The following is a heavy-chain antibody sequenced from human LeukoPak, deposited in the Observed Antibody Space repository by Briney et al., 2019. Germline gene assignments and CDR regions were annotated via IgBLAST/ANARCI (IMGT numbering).Heavy chain of an antibody. Sequence: ASVKVSCHASGYTFTCYYMHWVRQAPGQGPEWMGWINPNSGGTNYAQKFQGRVTMTRDTSISTAHMELSRLRSDDTAVYYCARDEKLLGGYYYYYGMDVWGQGTTVTVSS. CDR2: INPNSGGT. V-gene: IGHV1-2*02. CDR3: ARDEKLLGGYYYYYGMDV. D-gene: IGHD2-15*01. CDR1: GYTFTCYY. J-gene: IGHJ6*02.